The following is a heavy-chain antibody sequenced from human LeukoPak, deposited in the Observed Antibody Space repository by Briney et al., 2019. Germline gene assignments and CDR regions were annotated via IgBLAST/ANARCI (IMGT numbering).Heavy chain of an antibody. V-gene: IGHV4-59*08. J-gene: IGHJ5*02. CDR2: IYYSGST. D-gene: IGHD3-3*01. Sequence: SETLSLTCTVSGGSISSYYWSWIRQPPVKGLEWIGYIYYSGSTNYNPSLKSRVTISVDTSKNQFSLKLSSVTAADTAVYYCARHEGYDFWSGRNWFDPWGQGTLVTVSS. CDR1: GGSISSYY. CDR3: ARHEGYDFWSGRNWFDP.